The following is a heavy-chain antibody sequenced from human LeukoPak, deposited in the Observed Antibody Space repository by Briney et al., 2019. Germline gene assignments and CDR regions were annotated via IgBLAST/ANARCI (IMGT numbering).Heavy chain of an antibody. CDR3: AKFGAALPQKRLGTNTFGY. D-gene: IGHD6-6*01. Sequence: GGSLTLSCAASGFTFSSYAMSWVRHAPGNWLEWVSAVSGSAGSTYYADSVKGRFTISRDNSKNTLYLQMNSLRAEDTAVYYCAKFGAALPQKRLGTNTFGYWGQGTLVTVSS. CDR1: GFTFSSYA. CDR2: VSGSAGST. V-gene: IGHV3-23*01. J-gene: IGHJ4*02.